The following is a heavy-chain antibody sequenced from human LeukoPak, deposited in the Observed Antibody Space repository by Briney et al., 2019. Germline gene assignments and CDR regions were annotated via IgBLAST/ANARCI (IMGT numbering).Heavy chain of an antibody. D-gene: IGHD4-23*01. Sequence: PGGSLRLSCAASGFTFCKYGMHWVRQAPGKGLEWVAFIWYDGSNKYYADSVKGRFTISRDNSKNTVYLQMNSLRAEDTAVYYCAKVLAVTSYGAKSIFDHWGQGTLVTVSS. CDR2: IWYDGSNK. CDR3: AKVLAVTSYGAKSIFDH. V-gene: IGHV3-30*02. J-gene: IGHJ4*02. CDR1: GFTFCKYG.